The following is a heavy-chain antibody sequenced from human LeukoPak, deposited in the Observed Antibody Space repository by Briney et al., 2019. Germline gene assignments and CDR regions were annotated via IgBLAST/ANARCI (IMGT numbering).Heavy chain of an antibody. V-gene: IGHV7-4-1*02. CDR3: ASSVGYCSSTSCYDWFDP. Sequence: GASVKVSCKASGCTFTSYAMNWVRQAPGQGLEWMGCINTNTGNPTYAQGFTGRFVFSLDTSVSTAYLQISSLKAEDTAVYYCASSVGYCSSTSCYDWFDPWGQGTLVTVSS. CDR2: INTNTGNP. D-gene: IGHD2-2*01. CDR1: GCTFTSYA. J-gene: IGHJ5*02.